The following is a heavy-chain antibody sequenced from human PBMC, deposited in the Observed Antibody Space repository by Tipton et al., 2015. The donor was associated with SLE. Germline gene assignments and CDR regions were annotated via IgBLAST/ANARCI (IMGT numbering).Heavy chain of an antibody. D-gene: IGHD1-26*01. J-gene: IGHJ3*02. Sequence: TLSLTCTVSGGSISSHYRSWIRQPPGKGLEWIGYIYYSGSTNYNPSLKSRVTISVDTSKNQFSLKLSSVTAADTAVYYCAMGGSHYDDAFDIWGQGTMVTVSS. CDR2: IYYSGST. CDR1: GGSISSHY. CDR3: AMGGSHYDDAFDI. V-gene: IGHV4-59*11.